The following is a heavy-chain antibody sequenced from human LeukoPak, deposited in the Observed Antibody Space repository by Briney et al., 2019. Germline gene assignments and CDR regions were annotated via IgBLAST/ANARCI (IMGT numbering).Heavy chain of an antibody. V-gene: IGHV3-21*01. D-gene: IGHD6-19*01. Sequence: TGGSLRLSCAASGFTFSSYSMNWVRQAPGKGLEWVSSISSSSSYIYYADSVKGRFTISRDNAKNSLYLQMNSLRAKDTAVYYCASGYSSGWYDNWFDPWGQGTLVTVSS. CDR3: ASGYSSGWYDNWFDP. J-gene: IGHJ5*02. CDR1: GFTFSSYS. CDR2: ISSSSSYI.